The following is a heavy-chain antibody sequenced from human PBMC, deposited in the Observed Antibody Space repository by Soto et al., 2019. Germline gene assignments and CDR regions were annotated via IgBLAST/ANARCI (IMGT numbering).Heavy chain of an antibody. CDR1: GGTFSSYT. V-gene: IGHV1-69*04. Sequence: SVKVSCXASGGTFSSYTISWVRQAPGQGFEWMGRIIPILGIANYAQKFQGRVTITADKSTSTAYMELSSLRSEDTAVYYCARDSCSSTSCYAGLPFDYWGQGTLVTVSS. D-gene: IGHD2-2*01. J-gene: IGHJ4*02. CDR3: ARDSCSSTSCYAGLPFDY. CDR2: IIPILGIA.